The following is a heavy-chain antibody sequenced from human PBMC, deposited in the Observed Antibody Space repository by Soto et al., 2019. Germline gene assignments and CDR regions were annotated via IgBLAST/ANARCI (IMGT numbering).Heavy chain of an antibody. Sequence: ASVKVSCKAPGHTFTSYYLNWVRQAPGQGLEWMGVINPHGGSTKYAQKFQGRITMTRDTSRSTVYMELSSLRSDDTAIYYCARSSGGNFGIIIEGSNWFDPWGQGTLVT. CDR1: GHTFTSYY. CDR3: ARSSGGNFGIIIEGSNWFDP. D-gene: IGHD3-3*01. J-gene: IGHJ5*02. CDR2: INPHGGST. V-gene: IGHV1-46*01.